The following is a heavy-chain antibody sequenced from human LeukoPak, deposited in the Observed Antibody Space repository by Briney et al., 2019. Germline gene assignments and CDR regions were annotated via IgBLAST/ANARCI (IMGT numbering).Heavy chain of an antibody. CDR1: GGSFSGYY. CDR3: ARFLKSVAGTVGFDP. D-gene: IGHD6-19*01. Sequence: SETLSLTCAVYGGSFSGYYWSWIRQPPGKGLEWIGEINHSGSTNYNPSLKSRVTISVDTSKNQFSLKLSSVTAADTAVYYCARFLKSVAGTVGFDPWGQGTLVTVSS. CDR2: INHSGST. J-gene: IGHJ5*02. V-gene: IGHV4-34*01.